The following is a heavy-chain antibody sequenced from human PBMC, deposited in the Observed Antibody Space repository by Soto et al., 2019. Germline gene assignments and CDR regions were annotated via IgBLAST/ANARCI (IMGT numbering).Heavy chain of an antibody. Sequence: EVQLLESGGGLVQPGGSLRLSCAASGFTFSSYAMSWVRQAPGKGLEWVSAISGSGGSTYYADSVKGRFTISRDNSKNSLYLQMNSLRAEETAVYYCEKGLGVGATRGVGFDYWGQGTLVTVSS. J-gene: IGHJ4*02. D-gene: IGHD1-26*01. CDR1: GFTFSSYA. CDR2: ISGSGGST. CDR3: EKGLGVGATRGVGFDY. V-gene: IGHV3-23*01.